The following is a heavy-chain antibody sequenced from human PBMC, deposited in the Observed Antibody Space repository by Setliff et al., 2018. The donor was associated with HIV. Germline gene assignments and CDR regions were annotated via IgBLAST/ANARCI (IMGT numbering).Heavy chain of an antibody. V-gene: IGHV1-69*10. Sequence: ASVKVSCKASGYTFTDYYMHWMRQAPGRGLEWMGWIYPVLGEPHYAQSFQGRVTISADESTNIAHMELRSLTSEDTAAYYCTRGALYGLFEFWGPGTLVTVSS. CDR2: IYPVLGEP. J-gene: IGHJ4*02. D-gene: IGHD3-10*01. CDR3: TRGALYGLFEF. CDR1: GYTFTDYY.